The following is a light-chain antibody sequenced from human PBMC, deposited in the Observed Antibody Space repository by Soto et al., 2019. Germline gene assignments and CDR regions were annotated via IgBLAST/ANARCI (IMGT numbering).Light chain of an antibody. Sequence: EIVMTQSPATLSVSPGETATLSCRATQSLTTYLAWYQQKPDQAPRLLIYGISTRATDVPARFSSSGSGTEFTLTISGLQSEDFAVYYCQQYNKWPLTFGGGTKVDIK. CDR2: GIS. J-gene: IGKJ4*01. V-gene: IGKV3-15*01. CDR3: QQYNKWPLT. CDR1: QSLTTY.